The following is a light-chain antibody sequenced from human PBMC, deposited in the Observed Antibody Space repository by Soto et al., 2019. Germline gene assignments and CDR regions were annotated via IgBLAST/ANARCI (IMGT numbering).Light chain of an antibody. V-gene: IGLV1-47*02. CDR1: SSNIGAGYD. J-gene: IGLJ2*01. CDR3: AAWDDSLSGLV. CDR2: SNN. Sequence: QSVLTQPPSVSGAPGQRVTISYTGSSSNIGAGYDVYWYQQLPGTAPKLLIYSNNQRPSGVPDRFSGSKSGTSASLAISGLRSEDEADYYCAAWDDSLSGLVFGGGTKVTVL.